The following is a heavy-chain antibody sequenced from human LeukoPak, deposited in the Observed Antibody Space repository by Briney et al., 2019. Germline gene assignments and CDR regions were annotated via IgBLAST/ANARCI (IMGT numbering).Heavy chain of an antibody. Sequence: ASVKVSCKASGYIFIDYYLHWVRQAPGQGLEWLGWIFPYNGDTNYAEKFQGRVTMTSDTSSKTVYMEMRSLRSDDTAVYYCTRDHSWNEYDYWGLGTLVTVSS. V-gene: IGHV1-2*02. J-gene: IGHJ4*02. CDR1: GYIFIDYY. CDR3: TRDHSWNEYDY. CDR2: IFPYNGDT. D-gene: IGHD1-1*01.